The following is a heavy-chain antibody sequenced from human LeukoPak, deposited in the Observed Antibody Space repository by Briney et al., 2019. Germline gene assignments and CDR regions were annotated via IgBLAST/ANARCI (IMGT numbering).Heavy chain of an antibody. CDR3: ARDGLEVPAAIYYMDV. V-gene: IGHV1-2*02. CDR1: GYTFTGYY. D-gene: IGHD2-2*02. J-gene: IGHJ6*03. CDR2: INPNSGGT. Sequence: ASVKVSRKASGYTFTGYYMHWVRQAPGQGLEWMGWINPNSGGTNYAQKFQGRVTMTRDTSISTAYMELSRLRSDDTAVYYCARDGLEVPAAIYYMDVWGKGTTVTVSS.